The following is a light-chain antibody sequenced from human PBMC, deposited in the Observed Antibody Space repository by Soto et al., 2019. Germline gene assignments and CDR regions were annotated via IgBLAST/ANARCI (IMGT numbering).Light chain of an antibody. CDR1: QSISSW. CDR3: QQYNGFSS. J-gene: IGKJ1*01. CDR2: DAS. Sequence: DIQMTQSPSTLSASVGDRVTITCRASQSISSWLACYQQKPGKAPKLLIYDASSLESGVPSRFSGSGSATEFTLTISCLQPDDFATYYGQQYNGFSSFGQGTKVEIK. V-gene: IGKV1-5*01.